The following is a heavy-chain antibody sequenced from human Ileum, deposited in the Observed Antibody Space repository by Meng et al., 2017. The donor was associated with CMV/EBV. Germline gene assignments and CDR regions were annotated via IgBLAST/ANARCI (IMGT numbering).Heavy chain of an antibody. CDR2: ISYDGSNK. CDR1: GFTFSSYA. J-gene: IGHJ4*02. Sequence: GESLKISCAASGFTFSSYAMHWVRQAPGKGLEWVALISYDGSNKYYADSVKGRFTISRDNSKNTLYLQMNSLRAEDTAVHYCARDRSNSLDYWGQGTLVTVSS. V-gene: IGHV3-30*04. D-gene: IGHD6-13*01. CDR3: ARDRSNSLDY.